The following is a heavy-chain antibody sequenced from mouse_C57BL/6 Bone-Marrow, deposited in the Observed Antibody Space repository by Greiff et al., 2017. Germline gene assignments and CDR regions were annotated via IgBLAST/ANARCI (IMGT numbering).Heavy chain of an antibody. J-gene: IGHJ1*03. CDR3: AICTTVVDHYWYFDV. Sequence: QVQLQQPGAELVKPGASVKVSCKASGYTFTSYWMHWVKQRPGQGLEWIGRIHPSDSDTNYNQQFKGKATLTVDKSSSTAYMQLSSLTSEDSAVYYCAICTTVVDHYWYFDVWGTGTTVTVSS. CDR1: GYTFTSYW. V-gene: IGHV1-74*01. D-gene: IGHD1-1*01. CDR2: IHPSDSDT.